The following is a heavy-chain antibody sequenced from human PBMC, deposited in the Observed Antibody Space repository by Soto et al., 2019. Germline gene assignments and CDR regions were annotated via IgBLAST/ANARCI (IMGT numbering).Heavy chain of an antibody. CDR2: ISAYNGNT. D-gene: IGHD3-3*01. CDR1: GYTFTSYG. CDR3: AGAPPSLRFLEWLSSWFDP. V-gene: IGHV1-18*01. J-gene: IGHJ5*02. Sequence: QVQLVQSGAEVKKPGASVKVSCKASGYTFTSYGISWVRQAPGQGLEWMGWISAYNGNTNYAQKLQGRVTMTTDTSTSTAYMERRSLSSDDTAVYYCAGAPPSLRFLEWLSSWFDPWGQGTLVTVSS.